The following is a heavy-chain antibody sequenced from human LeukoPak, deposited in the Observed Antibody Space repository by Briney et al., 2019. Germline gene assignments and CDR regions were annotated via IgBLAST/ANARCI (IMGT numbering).Heavy chain of an antibody. V-gene: IGHV1-2*02. Sequence: WASVKVSCKASGYSFTDSYIHWVRLAPGQGLEWMGSINTNNRGTNYAQKFPGRVTMTRYTSITSVYMDLRGLTSDDTAVYFCAGVWQSQQYLPHWGQGTLVTASS. CDR2: INTNNRGT. D-gene: IGHD2-2*01. CDR1: GYSFTDSY. J-gene: IGHJ1*01. CDR3: AGVWQSQQYLPH.